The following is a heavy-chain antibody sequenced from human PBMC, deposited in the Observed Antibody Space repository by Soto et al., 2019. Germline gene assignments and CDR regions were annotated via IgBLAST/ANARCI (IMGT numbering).Heavy chain of an antibody. CDR2: ISAHNGNT. J-gene: IGHJ4*02. D-gene: IGHD2-2*01. CDR3: ARGKYGDY. Sequence: QVHLVQSGAEVKKPGASVKVSCKGSGYAFTTYGITWVRQAPGQGLEWMGWISAHNGNTNYAQKLQGKVTVTRDTSTSPAYMELRSLRSDDTDMYYCARGKYGDYWGQGALVTVSS. CDR1: GYAFTTYG. V-gene: IGHV1-18*01.